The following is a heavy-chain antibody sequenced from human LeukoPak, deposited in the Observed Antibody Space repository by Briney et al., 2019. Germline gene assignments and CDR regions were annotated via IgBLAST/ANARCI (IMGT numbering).Heavy chain of an antibody. CDR3: ARRDGDY. CDR1: GFSFSDHW. CDR2: ISESSNTI. J-gene: IGHJ4*02. V-gene: IGHV3-11*01. Sequence: GGSLTLSCAASGFSFSDHWMSWIRQAPGKGLEWVSYISESSNTIYYADSVKGRFTISRDNAKKSLYLQMNSLRVEDTAVYYCARRDGDYWGQGTLVTVSS. D-gene: IGHD5-24*01.